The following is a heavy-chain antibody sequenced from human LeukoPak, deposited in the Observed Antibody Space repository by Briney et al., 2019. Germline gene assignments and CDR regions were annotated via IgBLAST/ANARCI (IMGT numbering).Heavy chain of an antibody. D-gene: IGHD3-10*01. Sequence: SETLSLTCSVSGGSVSDSSWSWIRQPAGKGLEWIGRIFGSGGSNYSPSLKSRVTMSVDTSKNQFSLKLTSLTAADTALYFCAQGAYGFGKKHTYYYIEVWGKGTTVTVSS. CDR2: IFGSGGS. CDR1: GGSVSDSS. CDR3: AQGAYGFGKKHTYYYIEV. J-gene: IGHJ6*03. V-gene: IGHV4-4*07.